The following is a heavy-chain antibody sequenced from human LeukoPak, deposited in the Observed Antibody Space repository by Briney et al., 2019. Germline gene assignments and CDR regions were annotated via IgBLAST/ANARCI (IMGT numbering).Heavy chain of an antibody. CDR1: GFTFSGSD. V-gene: IGHV3-73*01. Sequence: GGSLRLSCAASGFTFSGSDIRWVRQAPGKGLEWVGHITSKTNNYATADAASVKGRFTFSRDDSKNTAYIQMNSLKTEDTAVYYCTRHNYDRSGYGAFDIWGQGTMVTVSS. D-gene: IGHD3-22*01. CDR3: TRHNYDRSGYGAFDI. J-gene: IGHJ3*02. CDR2: ITSKTNNYAT.